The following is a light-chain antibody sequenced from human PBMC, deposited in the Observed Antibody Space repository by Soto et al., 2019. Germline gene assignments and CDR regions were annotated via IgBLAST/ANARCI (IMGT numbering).Light chain of an antibody. V-gene: IGKV1-39*01. J-gene: IGKJ2*01. Sequence: DLQMTQSPSSLSASVGDRVTITCRASQNINNYVTWCQHKPGKAPNLLIYGASRLQSGVPSRFSGSGSGTDFTLTISSLQPEDFATYYCQQTFSTPHTFGQGTKLEI. CDR3: QQTFSTPHT. CDR1: QNINNY. CDR2: GAS.